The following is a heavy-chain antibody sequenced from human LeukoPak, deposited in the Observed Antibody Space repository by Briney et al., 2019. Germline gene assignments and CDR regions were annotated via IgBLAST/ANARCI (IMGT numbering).Heavy chain of an antibody. D-gene: IGHD3-22*01. CDR1: GFKFSSDW. CDR2: IREDGSET. J-gene: IGHJ4*02. CDR3: ARHSSGYS. V-gene: IGHV3-7*01. Sequence: GGSLRLSCAASGFKFSSDWMSCVRQAPGKGLELLANIREDGSETYYVDSVKGRFTISRDNAKNSLYLQMNSLRAEDTAVYYCARHSSGYSWGQGTLVTVSS.